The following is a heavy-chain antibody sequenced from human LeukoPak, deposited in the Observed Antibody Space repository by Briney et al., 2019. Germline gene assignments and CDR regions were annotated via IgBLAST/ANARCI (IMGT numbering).Heavy chain of an antibody. CDR1: GFTVSSNY. CDR3: GRGSMGPYYDIWEGYYHVPDFDY. D-gene: IGHD3-3*01. CDR2: IYSGGST. V-gene: IGHV3-66*01. Sequence: GGSLRLSCAASGFTVSSNYMSWVRQAPGKGLEWGSVIYSGGSTYYADSVKSGFTISRDTTKKTLYIQMNSLRAETTAVYCCGRGSMGPYYDIWEGYYHVPDFDYWGQGTLVTVSS. J-gene: IGHJ4*02.